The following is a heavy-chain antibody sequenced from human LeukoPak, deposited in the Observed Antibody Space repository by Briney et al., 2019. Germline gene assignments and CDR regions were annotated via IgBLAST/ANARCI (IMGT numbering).Heavy chain of an antibody. CDR1: GFNFSSYE. CDR3: ARGRVFGDY. Sequence: GGPLRLSCADSGFNFSSYEMNWVRQAPGKGLEWVSYSSSSGSTIYYADSVKGRFTISRDNAKNSLYLQMNSLRAEDTAVYYCARGRVFGDYWGQGALVTVSS. J-gene: IGHJ4*02. D-gene: IGHD3-10*01. V-gene: IGHV3-48*03. CDR2: SSSSGSTI.